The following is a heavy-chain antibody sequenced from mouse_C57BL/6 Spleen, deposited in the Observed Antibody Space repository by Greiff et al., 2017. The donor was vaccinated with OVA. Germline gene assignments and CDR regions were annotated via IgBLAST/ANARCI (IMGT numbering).Heavy chain of an antibody. J-gene: IGHJ2*01. CDR1: GFTFSDYG. Sequence: LLLAASRGGLVKPGGSLKLSCAASGFTFSDYGMHWVRQAPEKGLEWVAYISSGSSTIYYADTVKGRFTISRDNAKNTLFLQMTSLRSEDTAMYYCARLTTVVAPYFDYWGQGTTLTVSS. D-gene: IGHD1-1*01. CDR3: ARLTTVVAPYFDY. CDR2: ISSGSSTI. V-gene: IGHV5-17*01.